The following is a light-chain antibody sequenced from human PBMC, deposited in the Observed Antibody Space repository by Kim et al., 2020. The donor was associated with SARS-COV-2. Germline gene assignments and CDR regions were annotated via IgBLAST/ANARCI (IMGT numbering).Light chain of an antibody. CDR3: LLYYGGVWV. V-gene: IGLV7-43*01. Sequence: QAVVTQEPSLTVSPGGTVTLTGASNTGAVTSGYYPNWFQLKPGQAPRSMIHTASGRHSWTPARFSGSLLGGKAALTLSGVQPEDEAEYYCLLYYGGVWVFGGGTQLTVL. CDR1: TGAVTSGYY. J-gene: IGLJ3*02. CDR2: TAS.